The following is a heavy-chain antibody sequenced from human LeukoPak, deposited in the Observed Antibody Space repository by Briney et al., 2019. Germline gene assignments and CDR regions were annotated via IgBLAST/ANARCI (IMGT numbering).Heavy chain of an antibody. V-gene: IGHV3-53*01. J-gene: IGHJ4*02. D-gene: IGHD2-15*01. CDR2: IYSDRRT. CDR1: GFTVSSSY. Sequence: GGSLRLSCSASGFTVSSSYMSWVRQAPGKGLEWVSIIYSDRRTYYADSVKGRFTISRDDSKNTLLLQMDSLRAEDTAIYYCARDSAFSSYSYWGQGALVTVSS. CDR3: ARDSAFSSYSY.